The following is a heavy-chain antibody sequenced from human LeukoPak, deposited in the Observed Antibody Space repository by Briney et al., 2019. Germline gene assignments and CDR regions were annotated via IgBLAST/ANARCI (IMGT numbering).Heavy chain of an antibody. CDR2: FYSGGST. V-gene: IGHV3-66*01. J-gene: IGHJ4*02. D-gene: IGHD3-9*01. CDR3: SRGTYYHIFTGFGPFDY. Sequence: GGSLRLSCAASGFTVSSNYMSWLRQAPGKGLEWVSVFYSGGSTYYADFVKGRFTISRDNSKNALYLQMNSMRAEDTAVYYCSRGTYYHIFTGFGPFDYWGQGTLVTVSS. CDR1: GFTVSSNY.